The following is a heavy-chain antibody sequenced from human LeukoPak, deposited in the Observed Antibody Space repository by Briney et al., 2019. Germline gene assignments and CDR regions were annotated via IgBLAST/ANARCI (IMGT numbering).Heavy chain of an antibody. J-gene: IGHJ4*02. CDR2: ILTNGNT. D-gene: IGHD2-15*01. CDR1: GGSINGYF. CDR3: ARSARVEPGTGYYFDS. Sequence: PPETLSLTCTVSGGSINGYFWSWMRQPAGKGLEWIGRILTNGNTDYNPSLNSRVTMSMDTSRNQFSLKLRSVSAADTAVYYCARSARVEPGTGYYFDSWGRGTLVTVSS. V-gene: IGHV4-4*07.